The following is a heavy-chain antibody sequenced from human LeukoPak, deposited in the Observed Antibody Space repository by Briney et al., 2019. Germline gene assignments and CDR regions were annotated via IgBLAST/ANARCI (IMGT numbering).Heavy chain of an antibody. CDR1: GFTFSSYS. CDR2: ISYDGSNK. CDR3: AKDLEAVTMIVPY. V-gene: IGHV3-30*18. J-gene: IGHJ4*02. D-gene: IGHD3-22*01. Sequence: GRSLRLSCAASGFTFSSYSMHWVRQAPGKGLEWVAVISYDGSNKYYADSVKGRFTISRDNSKNTLYLQMNSLRAEDTAVYYCAKDLEAVTMIVPYWGQGTLVTVSS.